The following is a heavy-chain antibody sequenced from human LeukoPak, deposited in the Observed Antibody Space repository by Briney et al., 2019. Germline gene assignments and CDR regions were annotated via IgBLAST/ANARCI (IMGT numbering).Heavy chain of an antibody. D-gene: IGHD3-10*01. V-gene: IGHV4-34*01. CDR2: INHSGST. Sequence: SETLSLTCAVYGGSFSGYYWSWIRQPPGKGLEWIGEINHSGSTNYNPSLKSRVTISVDTSKNQFSLKLSSVTAADTGVYYCARALAMVRGVYYFDYWGQGTLVTVSS. J-gene: IGHJ4*02. CDR3: ARALAMVRGVYYFDY. CDR1: GGSFSGYY.